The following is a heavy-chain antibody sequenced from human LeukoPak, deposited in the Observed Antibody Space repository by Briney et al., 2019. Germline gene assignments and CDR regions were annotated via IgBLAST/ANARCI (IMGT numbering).Heavy chain of an antibody. J-gene: IGHJ4*02. CDR1: GGAFSSYA. V-gene: IGHV1-69*06. CDR3: ARARGGFSSIAVAPDY. CDR2: IIPIFGTA. D-gene: IGHD6-19*01. Sequence: SVKVSCKASGGAFSSYAISWVRQAPGQGLEWMGGIIPIFGTANYAQKFQGRVTITADKSTSTAYMELSSLRSEDTAVYYCARARGGFSSIAVAPDYWGQGTLVTVSS.